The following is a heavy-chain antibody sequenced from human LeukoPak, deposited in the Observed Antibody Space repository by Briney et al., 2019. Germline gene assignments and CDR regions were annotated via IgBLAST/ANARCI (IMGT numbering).Heavy chain of an antibody. J-gene: IGHJ5*02. V-gene: IGHV1-24*01. CDR2: FDPEDGET. Sequence: ASVKVSCKASGYTFTSYYMHWVRQAPGKGLEWMGGFDPEDGETIYAQKFQGRVTMTEDTSTDTAYMELSSLRSEDTAVYYCARDRDPGGFDPWGQGTLVTVSS. CDR3: ARDRDPGGFDP. D-gene: IGHD5-24*01. CDR1: GYTFTSYY.